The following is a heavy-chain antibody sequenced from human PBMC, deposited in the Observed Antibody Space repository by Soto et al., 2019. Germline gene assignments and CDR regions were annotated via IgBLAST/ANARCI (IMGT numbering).Heavy chain of an antibody. CDR1: GFTFSSYA. V-gene: IGHV3-23*01. CDR2: ISGSGGST. CDR3: ANFYSSGWYKSDAFDI. D-gene: IGHD6-19*01. J-gene: IGHJ3*02. Sequence: EVQLLESGGGLVQPGGSLRLSCAASGFTFSSYAMSWVRQAPGKGLEWVSAISGSGGSTYYADSVKGRFTISRDNYKNSLYLQMNSLRAEDTAVYYCANFYSSGWYKSDAFDIWGQGTMVTVSS.